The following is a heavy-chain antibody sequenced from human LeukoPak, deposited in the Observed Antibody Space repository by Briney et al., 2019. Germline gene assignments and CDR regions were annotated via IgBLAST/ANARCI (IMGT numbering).Heavy chain of an antibody. J-gene: IGHJ5*02. D-gene: IGHD2-2*01. CDR3: ARRKRSGCSSTSCLLNWFDP. V-gene: IGHV4-34*01. CDR2: INHSGST. CDR1: GGSFSGYY. Sequence: SETLSLTCAVYGGSFSGYYWSWILQPPGKGLEWIGEINHSGSTNYNPSLKSRVTISVDTSKDQFSLKLSSVTAADTAVYYCARRKRSGCSSTSCLLNWFDPWGQGTLVTVSS.